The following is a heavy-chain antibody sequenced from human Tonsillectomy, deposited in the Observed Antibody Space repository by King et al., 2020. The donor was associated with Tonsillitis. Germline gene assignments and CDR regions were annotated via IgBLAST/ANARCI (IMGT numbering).Heavy chain of an antibody. V-gene: IGHV5-10-1*03. J-gene: IGHJ4*02. D-gene: IGHD1-7*01. CDR1: GYSFTSYW. CDR3: TRPTNGNYDFDY. Sequence: QLVQSGAEVKKPGESLRISCQGSGYSFTSYWISWGRQMPGKRLEWMGRIDPIDSNTNYSPSFQGHVTISVDTSISTAYLQWSSLTASDTAMSYCTRPTNGNYDFDYWGQGTLVTVSA. CDR2: IDPIDSNT.